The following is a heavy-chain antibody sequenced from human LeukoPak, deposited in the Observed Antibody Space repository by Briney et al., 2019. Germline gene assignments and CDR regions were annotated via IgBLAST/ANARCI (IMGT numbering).Heavy chain of an antibody. Sequence: GGSLRLSCAASGFTFSSCAMSWVRQAPGKGLEWVSAISGGGSTYYADSVKGRFTISRDNSRNTLYLQMSSLRPEDTAVYYCTKWSGFGDDWGQGTLVTVSS. CDR2: ISGGGST. V-gene: IGHV3-23*01. CDR3: TKWSGFGDD. CDR1: GFTFSSCA. J-gene: IGHJ4*02. D-gene: IGHD3-10*01.